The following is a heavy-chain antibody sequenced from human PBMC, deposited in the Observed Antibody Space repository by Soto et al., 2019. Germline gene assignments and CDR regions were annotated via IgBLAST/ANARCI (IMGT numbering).Heavy chain of an antibody. J-gene: IGHJ5*02. CDR2: ISGSGGST. CDR1: GFTFSSYA. Sequence: PGGSLRLSCAASGFTFSSYAMSWVRQAPGKGLEWVSAISGSGGSTYYADSVKGRFTISRDNSKNTLYLQMNSLRAEDTAVYYCAKQQRRMVAANMNWFDPWGQGTLVTVSS. D-gene: IGHD2-15*01. V-gene: IGHV3-23*01. CDR3: AKQQRRMVAANMNWFDP.